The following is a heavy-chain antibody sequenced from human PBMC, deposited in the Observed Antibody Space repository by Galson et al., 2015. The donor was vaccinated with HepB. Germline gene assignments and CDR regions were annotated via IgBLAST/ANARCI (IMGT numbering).Heavy chain of an antibody. CDR1: GFTFSSYG. D-gene: IGHD3-10*01. J-gene: IGHJ6*02. CDR2: ISYDGSNR. V-gene: IGHV3-30*18. CDR3: AKDGGSGNYWPDYYYYGMAV. Sequence: SLRLSCAASGFTFSSYGMYWVRQAPGKGLEWVAVISYDGSNRYYADSVKGRFTISRDKFENTVYLRMNSLRAEDTAVYYCAKDGGSGNYWPDYYYYGMAVWGQGTTVTVSS.